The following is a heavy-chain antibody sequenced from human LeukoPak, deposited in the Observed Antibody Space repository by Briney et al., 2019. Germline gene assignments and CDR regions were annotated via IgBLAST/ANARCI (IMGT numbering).Heavy chain of an antibody. CDR2: ISSSGGST. CDR1: GFTFNTYV. J-gene: IGHJ4*02. V-gene: IGHV3-23*01. D-gene: IGHD5-24*01. CDR3: AKDSTWDGYNL. Sequence: GGSLRLSCAASGFTFNTYVMSWVRQAPGKGLEWVSAISSSGGSTYYADSVKGRFSTSRDNSKNTLYLQMNSLRADDTAVYYCAKDSTWDGYNLWGQGTLVTVSS.